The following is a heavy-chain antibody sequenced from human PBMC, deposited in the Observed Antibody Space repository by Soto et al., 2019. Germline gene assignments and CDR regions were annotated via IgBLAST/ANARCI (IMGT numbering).Heavy chain of an antibody. Sequence: QVQLVQSGAEVKKPGASVKVSCKASGYTFTSYGISWVRQAPGQGLEWMGWISAYNGNTNYAQKLQGRVTMTTDTSTSTAYTEQRSLRSDDTAVYYCARPFLIGYCSGGSCRQSYGMDVWGQGTTVTVSS. CDR2: ISAYNGNT. CDR1: GYTFTSYG. D-gene: IGHD2-15*01. J-gene: IGHJ6*02. CDR3: ARPFLIGYCSGGSCRQSYGMDV. V-gene: IGHV1-18*01.